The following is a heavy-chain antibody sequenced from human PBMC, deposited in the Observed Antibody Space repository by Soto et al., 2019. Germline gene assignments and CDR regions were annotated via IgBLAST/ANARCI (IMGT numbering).Heavy chain of an antibody. Sequence: EVQLLESGGGLVQPGGSLRLSCAASGFTFSSYAMSWVRQAPGKGLEWVSAISGSGGSTYYADSVKGRFTISRDNSKNTLYLQMNSLRAEDTAVYYCAKDLLLHLGEFDAFDIWGQGTMVTVSS. CDR3: AKDLLLHLGEFDAFDI. D-gene: IGHD3-16*01. V-gene: IGHV3-23*01. CDR2: ISGSGGST. J-gene: IGHJ3*02. CDR1: GFTFSSYA.